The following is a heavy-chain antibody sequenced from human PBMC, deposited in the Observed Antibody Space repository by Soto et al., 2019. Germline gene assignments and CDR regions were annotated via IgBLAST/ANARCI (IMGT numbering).Heavy chain of an antibody. J-gene: IGHJ6*02. V-gene: IGHV4-30-4*01. CDR2: IYYSGST. D-gene: IGHD3-22*01. CDR3: ARDWASDDSREPTLYYYYGMDV. Sequence: SETLSLTCTVSGGSISSGDYYWSWLGQPPGKGLEWIGYIYYSGSTYYNPSLKSRVTISVDTSKNQFSLKLSSVTAADTAVYYCARDWASDDSREPTLYYYYGMDVWGQGTTVTVSS. CDR1: GGSISSGDYY.